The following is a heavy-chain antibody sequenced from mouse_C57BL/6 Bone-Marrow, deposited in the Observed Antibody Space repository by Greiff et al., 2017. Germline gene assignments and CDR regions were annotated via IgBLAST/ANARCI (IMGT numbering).Heavy chain of an antibody. CDR1: GYTFTDYN. J-gene: IGHJ2*01. CDR2: INPNNGGT. D-gene: IGHD2-4*01. Sequence: VQLQQSGPELVKPGASVKMSCKASGYTFTDYNMHWVKQSHGKSLEWIGYINPNNGGTSYNQKFKGKATLTVNKSSSTAYMELRSLTSEDSAVYYCARGGRYDYDLDYWGQGTTLTVSS. V-gene: IGHV1-22*01. CDR3: ARGGRYDYDLDY.